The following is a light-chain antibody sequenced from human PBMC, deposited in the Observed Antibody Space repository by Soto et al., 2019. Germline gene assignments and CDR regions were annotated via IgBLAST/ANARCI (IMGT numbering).Light chain of an antibody. J-gene: IGKJ1*01. CDR2: RAS. V-gene: IGKV3-15*01. Sequence: EIVMTQSPATLSVSPGERATLSCRASQSVSSNLAWYQQKPGQAPRLLIYRASNRATGIPARISGSGSGTGFTLTISSLQSEDFAVYYCQQYNNWPRTFGQGTKVDIK. CDR3: QQYNNWPRT. CDR1: QSVSSN.